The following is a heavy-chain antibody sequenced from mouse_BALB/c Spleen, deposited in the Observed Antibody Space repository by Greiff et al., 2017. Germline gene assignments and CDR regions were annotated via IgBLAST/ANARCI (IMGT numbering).Heavy chain of an antibody. CDR3: ARGNYYGYDLYYYAMDY. CDR1: GYAFSSSW. V-gene: IGHV1-82*01. Sequence: VQLQQSGPELVKPGASVKISCKASGYAFSSSWMNWVKQRPGQGLEWIGRIYPGDGDTNYNGKFKGKATLTADKSSSTAYMQLSSLTSVDSAVYFCARGNYYGYDLYYYAMDYWGQGTSVTVSS. D-gene: IGHD2-2*01. CDR2: IYPGDGDT. J-gene: IGHJ4*01.